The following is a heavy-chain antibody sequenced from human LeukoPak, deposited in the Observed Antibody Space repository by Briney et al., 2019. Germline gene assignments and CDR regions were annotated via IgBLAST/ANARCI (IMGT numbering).Heavy chain of an antibody. J-gene: IGHJ3*02. CDR1: GGSISSGGYY. V-gene: IGHV4-31*03. Sequence: PSETLSLTCTASGGSISSGGYYWSWIRQHPGKGLEWIGYIYYSGSTYYNPSLKSRVTISVDTSKYQFSLKLSSVTAADTAVYYCARDPSFDEDGVPLPSHAFDIWGQGTMVTVSS. D-gene: IGHD2/OR15-2a*01. CDR3: ARDPSFDEDGVPLPSHAFDI. CDR2: IYYSGST.